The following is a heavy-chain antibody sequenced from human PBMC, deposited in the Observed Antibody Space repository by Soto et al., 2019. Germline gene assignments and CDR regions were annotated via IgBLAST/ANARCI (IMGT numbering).Heavy chain of an antibody. J-gene: IGHJ6*02. V-gene: IGHV2-5*01. CDR1: GFSLSTSGVG. CDR2: IYWNDDK. Sequence: QITLKESGPTLVKPTQTLTLTCTFSGFSLSTSGVGVGWIRQPPGKALEWLALIYWNDDKRYSPSLKSRLTITKDTSKNQVVLTMTNMDPVDTATYYCAHLFYGNYPYYYYYYGMDVWGQGTTVTVSS. D-gene: IGHD4-17*01. CDR3: AHLFYGNYPYYYYYYGMDV.